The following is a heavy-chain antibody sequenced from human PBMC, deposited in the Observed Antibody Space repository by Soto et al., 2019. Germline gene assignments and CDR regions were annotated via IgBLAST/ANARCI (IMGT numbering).Heavy chain of an antibody. D-gene: IGHD6-19*01. J-gene: IGHJ6*02. CDR2: ISGSGGST. CDR3: AKDISGSGWISYYYYYGMDV. V-gene: IGHV3-23*01. CDR1: GFTFSSYA. Sequence: GGSLRLSCAASGFTFSSYAMSWVRQAPGKGLEWVSAISGSGGSTYYADSVKGRFTISRDNSKNTLYLQMNSLRAEDTAVYYCAKDISGSGWISYYYYYGMDVWGQGTTVTVSS.